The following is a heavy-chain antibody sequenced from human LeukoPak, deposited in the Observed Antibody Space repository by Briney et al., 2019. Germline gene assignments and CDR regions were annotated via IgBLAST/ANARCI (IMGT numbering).Heavy chain of an antibody. CDR2: ISTYNAKT. V-gene: IGHV1-18*01. Sequence: ASVKVSCKASGYTFTTYGIIWVRQAPGQGLEWMGWISTYNAKTKYAQNLQGRVAMTTDTSTSTVYMELRSLKSDDTAVYYCARDTGSNFFDPWGQGTLVTVAS. CDR1: GYTFTTYG. D-gene: IGHD1-26*01. CDR3: ARDTGSNFFDP. J-gene: IGHJ5*02.